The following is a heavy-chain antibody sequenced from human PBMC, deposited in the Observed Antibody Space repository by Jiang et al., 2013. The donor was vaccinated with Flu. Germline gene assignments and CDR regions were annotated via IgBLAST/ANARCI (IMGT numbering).Heavy chain of an antibody. J-gene: IGHJ5*02. V-gene: IGHV4-34*01. CDR1: GGSLKDHY. CDR2: INESGST. D-gene: IGHD4-17*01. Sequence: LLKPSETLSLTCAVYGGSLKDHYWTWIRQPPGKGLEWIGEINESGSTNVNPSLKSRVNLLLDTSKNQFSLKLNLVTAADTAMYYCTRDVRYSRRTVTTYERATWFDPWGREPWSPSPQ. CDR3: TRDVRYSRRTVTTYERATWFDP.